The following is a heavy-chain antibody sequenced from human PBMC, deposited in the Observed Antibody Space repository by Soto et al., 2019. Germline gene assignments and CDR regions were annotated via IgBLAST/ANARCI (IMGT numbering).Heavy chain of an antibody. V-gene: IGHV4-30-4*01. CDR3: ARDSAHLDLYSGYLRGYYGMDV. D-gene: IGHD5-12*01. Sequence: QVQLQESGPGLVKPSQTLSLTCTVSGGSISSGDYYWSWIRQPPGKGLEWIGYIYYSGSTYYNPSLKRRVTRTLDASKNQYALKLSSVTAADTAVYYCARDSAHLDLYSGYLRGYYGMDVWGQGTTVTVSS. CDR2: IYYSGST. J-gene: IGHJ6*02. CDR1: GGSISSGDYY.